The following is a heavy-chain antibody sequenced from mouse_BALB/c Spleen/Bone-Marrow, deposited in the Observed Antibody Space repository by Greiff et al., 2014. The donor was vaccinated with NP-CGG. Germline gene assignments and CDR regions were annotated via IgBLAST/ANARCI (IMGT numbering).Heavy chain of an antibody. CDR3: ARNHFGSNSLGY. Sequence: VQLQQSGPELEKPGASVKISCKASGYSFTGYNMNWVKQSDGRSLEWIGNIDPYYGGTSYNQKFRGKAILTVDKSPSTAYMQLTSLTSEDSAVYYCARNHFGSNSLGYWGQGTLVTVSA. V-gene: IGHV1S135*01. CDR1: GYSFTGYN. CDR2: IDPYYGGT. D-gene: IGHD1-1*01. J-gene: IGHJ3*01.